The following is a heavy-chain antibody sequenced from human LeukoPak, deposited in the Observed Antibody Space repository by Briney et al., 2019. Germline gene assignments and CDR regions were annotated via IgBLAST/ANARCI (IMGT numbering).Heavy chain of an antibody. CDR3: ARSRPTYYYDTSGHRWFDP. CDR2: IYYSGST. D-gene: IGHD3-22*01. Sequence: SQTLSVTCTVSGGSINSGGYYWSWIRQHPGKGLEWIGYIYYSGSTYYNPSLKSRVTISVDTSKNQFSLKLCSVTAADTAVYYCARSRPTYYYDTSGHRWFDPWGQGTLVTVSS. V-gene: IGHV4-31*03. CDR1: GGSINSGGYY. J-gene: IGHJ5*02.